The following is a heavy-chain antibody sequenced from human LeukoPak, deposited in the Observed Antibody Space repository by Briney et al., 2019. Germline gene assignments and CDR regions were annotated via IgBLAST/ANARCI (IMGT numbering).Heavy chain of an antibody. Sequence: PGGSLRLSCEASGFTFGNYAMHWVRQAPGKGLEWVSGISWNSGSIGYADSVKGRFTISRDNAKKTLYLQMNSLRAEDTAVYYCARDSYDSNYYYGMDVWGQGTTVTVSS. CDR3: ARDSYDSNYYYGMDV. V-gene: IGHV3-9*01. CDR2: ISWNSGSI. D-gene: IGHD5-12*01. CDR1: GFTFGNYA. J-gene: IGHJ6*02.